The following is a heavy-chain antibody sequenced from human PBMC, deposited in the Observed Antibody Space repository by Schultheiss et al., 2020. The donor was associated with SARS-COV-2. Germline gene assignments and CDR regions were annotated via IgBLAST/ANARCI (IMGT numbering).Heavy chain of an antibody. Sequence: SVQVSCKASGGTFSSYASSWVRQAPGQGLEWMGGIIPIFGTANYAQKFQRRVTITAAESTSTAYMELGSLRSEDTAVYYCAGDRYDFWSGYVSYWYFDLWGRGTLVTVSS. CDR2: IIPIFGTA. V-gene: IGHV1-69*13. CDR3: AGDRYDFWSGYVSYWYFDL. D-gene: IGHD3-3*01. J-gene: IGHJ2*01. CDR1: GGTFSSYA.